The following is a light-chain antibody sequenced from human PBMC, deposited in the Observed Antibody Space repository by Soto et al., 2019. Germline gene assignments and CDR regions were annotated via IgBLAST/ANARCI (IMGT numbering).Light chain of an antibody. V-gene: IGKV1-33*01. J-gene: IGKJ2*01. CDR2: DAS. Sequence: DIQLTQSPSPLSASVGDRVTITCQASQDITNFLNWYQQKPGKPPKLLIYDASILETGVPSRFSGSGSGTDFSLTITGLQPEDFATYYCQHYDDFPYTFGQGTKLDIE. CDR1: QDITNF. CDR3: QHYDDFPYT.